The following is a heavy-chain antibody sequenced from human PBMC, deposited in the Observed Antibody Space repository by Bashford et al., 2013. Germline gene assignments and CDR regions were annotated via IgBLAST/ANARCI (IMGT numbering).Heavy chain of an antibody. Sequence: SSETLSLTCTVSGDSFSSYYWTWIRQPAGKGLEWIGRIGTSGSVNYNPSLKTRVTISVDTSKKQFSLRLISVTAADTAVYYCAREDYSHFYYYALDVWGQGATVTVSS. CDR2: IGTSGSV. CDR3: AREDYSHFYYYALDV. D-gene: IGHD4-11*01. CDR1: GDSFSSYY. V-gene: IGHV4-4*07. J-gene: IGHJ6*02.